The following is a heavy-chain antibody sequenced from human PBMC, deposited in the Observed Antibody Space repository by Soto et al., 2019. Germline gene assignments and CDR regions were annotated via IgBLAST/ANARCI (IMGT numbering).Heavy chain of an antibody. V-gene: IGHV1-69*06. CDR1: GGTFSSYT. D-gene: IGHD4-17*01. J-gene: IGHJ4*02. CDR3: ARVGTTVITNYFDY. Sequence: GASVKVSCEASGGTFSSYTISWVRQAPGQGLEWTGGIIPMFGTTNYAQKFQGRVMITADKSASTAYMELSSLRSEDTAVYYCARVGTTVITNYFDYWGQGTLVTVSS. CDR2: IIPMFGTT.